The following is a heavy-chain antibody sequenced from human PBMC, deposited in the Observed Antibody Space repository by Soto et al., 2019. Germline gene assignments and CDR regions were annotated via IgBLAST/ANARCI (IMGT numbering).Heavy chain of an antibody. CDR1: GYTFTGYY. CDR3: ARETAGIVGATTGAFDI. CDR2: INPNSGGT. V-gene: IGHV1-2*04. J-gene: IGHJ3*02. Sequence: ASVKVSCKASGYTFTGYYMHWVRQAPGQGLEWMGWINPNSGGTNYAQKFQGWVTMTRDPSISTAYMELSRLRSDDTAVYYCARETAGIVGATTGAFDIWGQGTMVTVSS. D-gene: IGHD1-26*01.